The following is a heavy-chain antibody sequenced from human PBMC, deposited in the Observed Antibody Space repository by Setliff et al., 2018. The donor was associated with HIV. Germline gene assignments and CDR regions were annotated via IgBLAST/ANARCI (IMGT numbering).Heavy chain of an antibody. CDR2: IYTSGST. V-gene: IGHV4-61*02. D-gene: IGHD3-22*01. CDR1: GGSISSGSYY. J-gene: IGHJ6*03. Sequence: SETLSLTCTVSGGSISSGSYYWSWIRQPAGKGLEWIGRIYTSGSTNYNPSLKSRVTISVDTSKNQFSLKSRSVTAADTAVYYCARKTYYYDNPQYYYYYMDVWGKGTTVTVSS. CDR3: ARKTYYYDNPQYYYYYMDV.